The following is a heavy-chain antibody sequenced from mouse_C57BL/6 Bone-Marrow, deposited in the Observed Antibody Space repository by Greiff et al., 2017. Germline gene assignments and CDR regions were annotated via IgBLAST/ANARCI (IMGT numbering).Heavy chain of an antibody. Sequence: QVQLQQSGAELVRPGTSVTMSCKASGYTFTNYWIGWAKQRPGHGLAWIGDIYPGGGYTNYNEKFKGKATLTADKSSSTAYMQFSSLTSEDSAIYYCARTTTAVYFDYWGQGTTLTVSS. V-gene: IGHV1-63*01. J-gene: IGHJ2*01. CDR3: ARTTTAVYFDY. CDR2: IYPGGGYT. CDR1: GYTFTNYW. D-gene: IGHD1-2*01.